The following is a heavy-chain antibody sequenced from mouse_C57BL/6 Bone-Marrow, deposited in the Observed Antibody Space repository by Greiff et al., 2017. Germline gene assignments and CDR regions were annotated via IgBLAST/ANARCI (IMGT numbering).Heavy chain of an antibody. J-gene: IGHJ4*01. CDR2: IDPENGDT. CDR3: TNYYAMDD. CDR1: GFNIKDDY. V-gene: IGHV14-4*01. Sequence: VHVKQSGAELVRPGASVKLSCTASGFNIKDDYMHWVKQRPEQGLEWIGWIDPENGDTEYASKFQGKATITADTSSNTAYLQLSSRTSEDTAVYYCTNYYAMDDWGQGTSVTVSS.